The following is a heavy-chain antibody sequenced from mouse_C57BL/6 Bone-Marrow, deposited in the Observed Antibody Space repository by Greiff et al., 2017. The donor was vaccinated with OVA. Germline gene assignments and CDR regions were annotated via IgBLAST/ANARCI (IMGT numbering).Heavy chain of an antibody. CDR1: GFTFSSYA. CDR3: ARALITTVVAPFAY. CDR2: ISDGGSYT. D-gene: IGHD1-1*01. V-gene: IGHV5-4*01. Sequence: EVQLVESGGGLVKPGGSLKLSCAASGFTFSSYAMSWVRQTPEKRLEWVATISDGGSYTYYPDNVKGRFTISRDNAKNNLYLQMSHLKSEDTAMYYCARALITTVVAPFAYWGQGTLVTVSA. J-gene: IGHJ3*01.